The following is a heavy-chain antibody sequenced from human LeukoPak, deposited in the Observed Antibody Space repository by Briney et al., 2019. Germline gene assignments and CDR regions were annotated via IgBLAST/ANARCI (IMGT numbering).Heavy chain of an antibody. D-gene: IGHD3-10*02. V-gene: IGHV3-30*02. Sequence: PGGSLRLSCVASGFTFSNYGMHWVRQAPGKGLEWVAFIRFDGSNKYYADSVKGRFTISRDNSKNTVHLQMNSLRVEDTSVYYCAREISMFVNAFDLWGQGTLVAVSS. J-gene: IGHJ3*01. CDR2: IRFDGSNK. CDR1: GFTFSNYG. CDR3: AREISMFVNAFDL.